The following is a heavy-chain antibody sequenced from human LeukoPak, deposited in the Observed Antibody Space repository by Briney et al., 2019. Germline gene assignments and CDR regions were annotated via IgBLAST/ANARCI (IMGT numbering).Heavy chain of an antibody. CDR3: TRDFLGDTYYYDSSGYYYFDY. Sequence: GGSLRLSCAASGFTFSRYWMTWVRQAPGKGLEWVGFIRSKAYGGTTEYAASVKGRFTISRDDSKSIAYLQMNSLKTEDTAVYYCTRDFLGDTYYYDSSGYYYFDYWGQGTLVTVSS. J-gene: IGHJ4*02. CDR1: GFTFSRYW. CDR2: IRSKAYGGTT. D-gene: IGHD3-22*01. V-gene: IGHV3-49*04.